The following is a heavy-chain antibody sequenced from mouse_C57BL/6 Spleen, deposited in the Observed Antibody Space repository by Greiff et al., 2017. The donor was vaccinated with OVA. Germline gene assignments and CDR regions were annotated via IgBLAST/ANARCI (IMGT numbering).Heavy chain of an antibody. Sequence: VQLQQSGPELVKPGASVKIPCKASGYTFTDYNMDWVKQSHGKSLEWIGDINPNNGGTIYNQKFKGKATLTVDKSSSTAYMELRRLTSEDTAVYYCAGLRRGGYYAMDYWGQGTSVTVSS. CDR1: GYTFTDYN. CDR2: INPNNGGT. CDR3: AGLRRGGYYAMDY. J-gene: IGHJ4*01. D-gene: IGHD2-4*01. V-gene: IGHV1-18*01.